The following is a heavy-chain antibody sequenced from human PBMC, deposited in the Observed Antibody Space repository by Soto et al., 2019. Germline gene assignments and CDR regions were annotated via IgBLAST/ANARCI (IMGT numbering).Heavy chain of an antibody. D-gene: IGHD6-13*01. J-gene: IGHJ5*02. CDR2: IFSNDEK. V-gene: IGHV2-26*01. CDR3: DPTYSTSWYWFDP. Sequence: HVTVKESGPVLVKPTETLTLTCTVSGFSLSNGGLGVSWIRQPPGKALEWLAHIFSNDEKSYSTSLKSRLTISKDTSKSQVVLTMTNMDPVDTATYYCDPTYSTSWYWFDPWGQGTLVTVSS. CDR1: GFSLSNGGLG.